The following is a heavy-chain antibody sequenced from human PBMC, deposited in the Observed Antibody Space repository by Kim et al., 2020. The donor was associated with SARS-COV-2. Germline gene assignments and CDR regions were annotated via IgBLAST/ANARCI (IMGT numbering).Heavy chain of an antibody. Sequence: GGSLRLSCAVSGFSLSNTAMNWVRQAPGKGLEWVSAISGHGRDTYYGDSVKGRLTISRDTSKNTLYLQMNSLRAADTAVYYCAKDVWDYSGMDAWGQGTT. V-gene: IGHV3-23*01. CDR3: AKDVWDYSGMDA. J-gene: IGHJ6*02. CDR1: GFSLSNTA. CDR2: ISGHGRDT. D-gene: IGHD1-26*01.